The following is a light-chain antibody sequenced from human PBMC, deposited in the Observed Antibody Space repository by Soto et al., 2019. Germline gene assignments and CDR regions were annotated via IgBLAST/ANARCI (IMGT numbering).Light chain of an antibody. CDR1: TSNIGNNV. J-gene: IGLJ3*02. CDR3: AAWDDSLNGRGV. V-gene: IGLV1-44*01. CDR2: TNN. Sequence: QSVLTQPHSASGTPGQRVTISCSGSTSNIGNNVVNWYQQRPGTAPKLLISTNNQRPSGVPDRFSGSKSGTSASLTITGLQSDDEADYYCAAWDDSLNGRGVFGGGTKVTVL.